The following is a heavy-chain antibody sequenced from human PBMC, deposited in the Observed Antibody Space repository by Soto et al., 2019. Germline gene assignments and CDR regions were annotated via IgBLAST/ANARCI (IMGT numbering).Heavy chain of an antibody. D-gene: IGHD3-10*01. J-gene: IGHJ5*02. CDR3: ATDSGSGSYSYNYFDP. CDR2: IYYSGST. CDR1: GGSISSCY. Sequence: TSETLSLTXTVSGGSISSCYWNWIRQPPGKGLEWIGYIYYSGSTNYNPSLKSRVTISIDTPKNQLSLKLNSVTAADTAVYYCATDSGSGSYSYNYFDPWGQGTLVTVSS. V-gene: IGHV4-59*01.